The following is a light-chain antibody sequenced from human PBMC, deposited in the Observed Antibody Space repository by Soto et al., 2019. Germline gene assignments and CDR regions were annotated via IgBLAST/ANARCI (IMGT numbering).Light chain of an antibody. V-gene: IGKV3-15*01. J-gene: IGKJ2*01. CDR1: QSVGSG. CDR2: GAS. CDR3: QQYNNWPPYT. Sequence: EIVMTQSPATLSVSPGERATLSCRASQSVGSGLSWYQQKPAQAPRLLIYGASTRATGIPARFSGSGSGTEVTLTISSLQSEDYAVYYCQQYNNWPPYTFGQGTKVEIK.